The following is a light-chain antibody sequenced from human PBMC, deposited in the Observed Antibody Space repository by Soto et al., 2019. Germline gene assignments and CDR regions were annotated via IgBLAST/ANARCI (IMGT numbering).Light chain of an antibody. Sequence: QSALTQPASVSGSPGQSITISCTGTSSDVGAYNYVSWYQQHPGKVPKLMIYDVSNRPSGVSNRFSGSKSGNTASLTISGLQAEDEADYYCSSYTSSSTLRVFGGGTKLTVL. V-gene: IGLV2-14*01. J-gene: IGLJ2*01. CDR1: SSDVGAYNY. CDR2: DVS. CDR3: SSYTSSSTLRV.